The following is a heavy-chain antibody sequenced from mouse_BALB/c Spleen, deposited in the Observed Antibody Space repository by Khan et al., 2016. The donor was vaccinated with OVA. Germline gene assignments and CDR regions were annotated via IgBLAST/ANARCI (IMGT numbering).Heavy chain of an antibody. D-gene: IGHD2-1*01. CDR3: ARVGNYWYFDV. CDR2: INTYTGEP. J-gene: IGHJ1*01. Sequence: QIQLVQSGPELKKPGETVKISCKASGYTFTNYGMNWVKQAPGKGLKWMGWINTYTGEPTYGDDLKGRFAFSLETSASTAFLPINNLNNEETATYFCARVGNYWYFDVWGAGTTVTVSS. CDR1: GYTFTNYG. V-gene: IGHV9-3-1*01.